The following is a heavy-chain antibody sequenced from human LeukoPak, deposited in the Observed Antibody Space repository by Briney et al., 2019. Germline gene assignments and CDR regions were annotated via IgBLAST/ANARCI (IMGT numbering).Heavy chain of an antibody. CDR2: IFSNDEK. Sequence: ESGPTLVNPTETLTLTCTVSGFSLSNARMGVGLIRQPPGKALEWLAHIFSNDEKSYSTSLKSRLTISKDTSKSQVVLTMTTMAPVDTATYYCARIEAMGDAFDIWGQGRMVTVSS. CDR3: ARIEAMGDAFDI. J-gene: IGHJ3*02. CDR1: GFSLSNARMG. D-gene: IGHD5-18*01. V-gene: IGHV2-26*01.